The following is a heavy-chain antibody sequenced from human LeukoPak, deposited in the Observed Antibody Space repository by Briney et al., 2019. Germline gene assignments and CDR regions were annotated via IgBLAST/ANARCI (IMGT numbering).Heavy chain of an antibody. Sequence: PSETLSLTCTVSGGSISSGSYYWSWIRQPAGKGLEWIGRIYTSGSTNYNPSLKSRVTISVDTSKNQFSLKLSSVTAADTAVYYCARLRWLSYYYYMDVWGKGTTVTVSS. D-gene: IGHD4-23*01. J-gene: IGHJ6*03. CDR2: IYTSGST. CDR3: ARLRWLSYYYYMDV. V-gene: IGHV4-61*02. CDR1: GGSISSGSYY.